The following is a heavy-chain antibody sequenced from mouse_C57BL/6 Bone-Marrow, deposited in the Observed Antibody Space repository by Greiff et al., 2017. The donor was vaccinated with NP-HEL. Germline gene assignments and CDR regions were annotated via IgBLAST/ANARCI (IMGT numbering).Heavy chain of an antibody. CDR2: IHPNSGST. CDR1: GYTFTSYW. J-gene: IGHJ1*03. CDR3: ARGLWSYWYFDV. V-gene: IGHV1-64*01. D-gene: IGHD1-1*02. Sequence: QVQLKQPGAELVKPGASVKLSCKASGYTFTSYWMHWVKQRPGQGLEWIGMIHPNSGSTNYNEKFKSKATLTVDKSSSTAYMQLSSLTSEDSAVYYCARGLWSYWYFDVWGTGTTVTVSS.